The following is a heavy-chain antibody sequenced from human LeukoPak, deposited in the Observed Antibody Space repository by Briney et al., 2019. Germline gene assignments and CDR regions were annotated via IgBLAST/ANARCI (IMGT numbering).Heavy chain of an antibody. CDR1: GFTFSGYA. CDR3: AKDRYSSSWYDY. CDR2: ISGSGGST. D-gene: IGHD6-13*01. V-gene: IGHV3-23*01. Sequence: GGSLRLSCAASGFTFSGYALSWVRQAQGKGLEWVSAISGSGGSTYYADSVKGRFTISRDNSKNTLYLQMNSLRAEDTAVYYCAKDRYSSSWYDYWGQGALVTVSS. J-gene: IGHJ4*02.